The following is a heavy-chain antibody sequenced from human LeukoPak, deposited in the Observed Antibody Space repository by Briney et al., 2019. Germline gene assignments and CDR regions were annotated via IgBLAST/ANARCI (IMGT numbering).Heavy chain of an antibody. CDR3: AARTSNYYYYYMDV. CDR1: GFTFSSYA. V-gene: IGHV3-23*01. CDR2: ISGSGGST. J-gene: IGHJ6*03. Sequence: GGSLRPSCAASGFTFSSYAMSWVRQAPGKGLEWVSAISGSGGSTYYADSVKGRFTISRDNSKNTLYLQINSLRAEDTAVYYCAARTSNYYYYYMDVWGKGTTVTVSS.